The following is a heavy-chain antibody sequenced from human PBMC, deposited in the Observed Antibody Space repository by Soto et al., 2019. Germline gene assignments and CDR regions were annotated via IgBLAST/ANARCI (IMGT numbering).Heavy chain of an antibody. Sequence: ASVKVSCRASGYTFTSYYMNWVRQAPGQGLEWMGIINPSGGSTIYAQKFQGRVTMTRDTSTSTVYMELSSLRSEDTAVYYCARDRGGSYYAFDYWGQGTLVTVSS. V-gene: IGHV1-46*01. J-gene: IGHJ4*02. CDR3: ARDRGGSYYAFDY. CDR1: GYTFTSYY. CDR2: INPSGGST. D-gene: IGHD1-26*01.